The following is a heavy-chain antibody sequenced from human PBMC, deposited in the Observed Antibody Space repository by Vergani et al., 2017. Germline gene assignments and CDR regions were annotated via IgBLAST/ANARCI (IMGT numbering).Heavy chain of an antibody. Sequence: QVQLQESGPGLVRPSQTLSLTCTVSGGSISSGSYYWSWFRQPAGKGLEWIGRFYTGGGTSYNPSLKSRVTISVDTSKNQFSLQLSSVTAADTAVYYCARDPLYSTTWTVLLLDRDVCGQGTTVTVSS. CDR3: ARDPLYSTTWTVLLLDRDV. CDR1: GGSISSGSYY. D-gene: IGHD6-13*01. V-gene: IGHV4-61*02. J-gene: IGHJ6*02. CDR2: FYTGGGT.